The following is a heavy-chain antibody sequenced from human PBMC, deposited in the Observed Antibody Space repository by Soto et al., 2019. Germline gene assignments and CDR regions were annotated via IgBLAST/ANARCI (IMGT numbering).Heavy chain of an antibody. CDR3: GRYGREVVAGYTLDI. D-gene: IGHD2-15*01. V-gene: IGHV4-59*01. J-gene: IGHJ5*02. CDR1: GGSISTNY. CDR2: IYNSGST. Sequence: SETLSLTCTVSGGSISTNYWTWIRQPPGKGLEWVGYIYNSGSTNYNTSLKSRVPISEETSTSQSSLKVNSRTAAETAVYTCGRYGREVVAGYTLDIWGQGILVTVSS.